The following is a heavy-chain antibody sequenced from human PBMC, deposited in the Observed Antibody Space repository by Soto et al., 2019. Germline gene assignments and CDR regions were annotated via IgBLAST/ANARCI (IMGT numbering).Heavy chain of an antibody. J-gene: IGHJ4*02. V-gene: IGHV3-7*04. CDR1: GFTFSNYW. D-gene: IGHD5-12*01. CDR2: IKVDGKEK. Sequence: EVQLVESGGGLVQPGGSLRLSCAASGFTFSNYWMNWVRQAPGKGLEWVASIKVDGKEKHYVDSVRGRFTISGDNTENSLYLQMNSPRAEDTAVYYCARGYRCSEPLAAPFDYWGQGTLVTVSS. CDR3: ARGYRCSEPLAAPFDY.